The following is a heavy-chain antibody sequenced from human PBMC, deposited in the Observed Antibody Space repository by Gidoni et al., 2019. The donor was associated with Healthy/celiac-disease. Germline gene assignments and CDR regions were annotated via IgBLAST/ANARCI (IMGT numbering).Heavy chain of an antibody. D-gene: IGHD3-16*02. CDR3: ARVRFGGVIVYYYYGMDV. CDR2: SSAYNGNT. J-gene: IGHJ6*02. CDR1: GYTFTSYG. V-gene: IGHV1-18*01. Sequence: QVKLVQSGAEVKKPGASVKVSCKASGYTFTSYGISWVRQAPGQGLEWMGWSSAYNGNTNYAQKLQGRVTMTTDTSTSTAYMELRSLRSDDTAVYYCARVRFGGVIVYYYYGMDVWGQGTTVTVSS.